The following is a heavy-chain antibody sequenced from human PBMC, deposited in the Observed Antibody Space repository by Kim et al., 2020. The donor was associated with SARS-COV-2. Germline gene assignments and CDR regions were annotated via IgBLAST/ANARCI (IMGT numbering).Heavy chain of an antibody. CDR3: ARLRPVWYFDL. J-gene: IGHJ2*01. CDR2: T. Sequence: TNYNPSLKSRVTISVDTSKNQFSLKLSSVTAADTAVYYCARLRPVWYFDLWGRGTLVTVSS. V-gene: IGHV4-34*01.